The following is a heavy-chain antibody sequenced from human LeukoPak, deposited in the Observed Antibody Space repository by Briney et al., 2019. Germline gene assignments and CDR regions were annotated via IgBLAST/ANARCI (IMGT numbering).Heavy chain of an antibody. Sequence: SETLSLTCTVSGGSISSYYWNWMRQPPGKGLEWIGYIYSSGSTNYNPSLKSRVTMSVDTSKNQFSLRLTSVTAADTAVYYCVPRLGLQAPIDYWGPGTLVTVSS. D-gene: IGHD4-11*01. CDR3: VPRLGLQAPIDY. J-gene: IGHJ4*02. CDR2: IYSSGST. V-gene: IGHV4-59*01. CDR1: GGSISSYY.